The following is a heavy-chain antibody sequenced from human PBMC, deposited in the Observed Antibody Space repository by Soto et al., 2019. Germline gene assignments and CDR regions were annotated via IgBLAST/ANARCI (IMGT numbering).Heavy chain of an antibody. D-gene: IGHD3-16*01. J-gene: IGHJ3*02. Sequence: PGGSLRLSCAASGFTLSRHWMSWVRQAPGKGLEWVAKIKEDGSEINYVDSVKGRFTISRDNAKNSLYLQMNSLRAEGTAVYYCARDGLPFALDIWGHGTMVTVSS. CDR1: GFTLSRHW. CDR2: IKEDGSEI. V-gene: IGHV3-7*03. CDR3: ARDGLPFALDI.